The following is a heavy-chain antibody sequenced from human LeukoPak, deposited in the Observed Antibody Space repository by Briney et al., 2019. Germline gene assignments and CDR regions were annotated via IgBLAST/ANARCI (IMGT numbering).Heavy chain of an antibody. CDR3: ARVNYFDSSGYFYEEF. Sequence: SETLSLTCNVSGASISSGRYYWSWIRQPPGKGLEWIGYIYYSGSTNYNPSLKSRVTISVDTSKNQFSLKLSSVTAADTAVYYCARVNYFDSSGYFYEEFWGQGTLVTVSS. J-gene: IGHJ4*02. V-gene: IGHV4-61*01. CDR1: GASISSGRYY. D-gene: IGHD3-22*01. CDR2: IYYSGST.